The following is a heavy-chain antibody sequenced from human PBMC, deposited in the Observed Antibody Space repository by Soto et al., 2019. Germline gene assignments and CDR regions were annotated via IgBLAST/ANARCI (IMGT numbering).Heavy chain of an antibody. J-gene: IGHJ4*02. V-gene: IGHV4-30-4*01. CDR2: IYYSGST. Sequence: QVQLQESGPGLVKPSQTLSLTCTVSGGSISSGDYYWSWIRQPPGKGLEWIGYIYYSGSTYYNPSLKSRVTISVETSKNQFSLKLSSVTAADTAVYYCARAEDYYDSSGYYDYWGQGTLVTVSS. D-gene: IGHD3-22*01. CDR1: GGSISSGDYY. CDR3: ARAEDYYDSSGYYDY.